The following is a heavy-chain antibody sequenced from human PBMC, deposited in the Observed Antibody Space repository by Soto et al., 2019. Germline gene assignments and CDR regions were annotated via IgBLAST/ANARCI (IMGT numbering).Heavy chain of an antibody. V-gene: IGHV4-30-4*01. J-gene: IGHJ6*02. CDR2: IYYSGNT. CDR3: ARVGAALGV. D-gene: IGHD3-10*01. Sequence: VQLQESGPGLVKPSQTLSLSCTVSGGSIGSGDWYWSWIRQPPGKGLEWIGYIYYSGNTYYNPSLKSRVTISVDTSKNQFSLKLSSVTAADTAVYYCARVGAALGVWGQGTTVTVSS. CDR1: GGSIGSGDWY.